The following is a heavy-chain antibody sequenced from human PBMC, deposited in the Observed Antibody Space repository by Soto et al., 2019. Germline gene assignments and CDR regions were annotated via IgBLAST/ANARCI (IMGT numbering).Heavy chain of an antibody. V-gene: IGHV4-59*01. D-gene: IGHD3-16*01. CDR2: IYYSGST. J-gene: IGHJ6*02. Sequence: SETLSLTCTVSGGSISSYYWSWIRQPPGKGLEWIGYIYYSGSTNYNPSLKSRVTISVDTSKNQFSLKLSSVTAADTAVFYCARDSDWGYYYYYGMDVWGQGTTVTVSS. CDR1: GGSISSYY. CDR3: ARDSDWGYYYYYGMDV.